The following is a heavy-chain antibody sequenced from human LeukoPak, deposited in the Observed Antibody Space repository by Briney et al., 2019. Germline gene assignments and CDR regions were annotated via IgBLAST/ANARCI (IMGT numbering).Heavy chain of an antibody. V-gene: IGHV4-34*01. D-gene: IGHD3-16*01. CDR3: ARDLEYLYPGGAFDI. CDR2: INHSGST. Sequence: SETLSLTCAVYGGSFSGYYWSWIRQPPGKGLEWIGEINHSGSTNYNPSLKSRVTISVDTSKNQFSLKLSSVTAADTAVYYCARDLEYLYPGGAFDIWGQGTMVTVS. CDR1: GGSFSGYY. J-gene: IGHJ3*02.